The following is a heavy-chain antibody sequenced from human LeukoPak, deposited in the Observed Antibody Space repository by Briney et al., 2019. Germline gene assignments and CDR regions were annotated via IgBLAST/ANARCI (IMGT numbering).Heavy chain of an antibody. CDR3: ARPEAIVVVPAAIDHWYFDL. V-gene: IGHV3-30*02. Sequence: GGSLRLSCAASGFTFSIYGMHWVRQAPGKGLEWLGFIRYDGVNQYYGDSVKGRIIISRDNSKNTVSLQINSLRVEDTAVYYCARPEAIVVVPAAIDHWYFDLWGRGTLVTVSS. CDR2: IRYDGVNQ. D-gene: IGHD2-2*02. J-gene: IGHJ2*01. CDR1: GFTFSIYG.